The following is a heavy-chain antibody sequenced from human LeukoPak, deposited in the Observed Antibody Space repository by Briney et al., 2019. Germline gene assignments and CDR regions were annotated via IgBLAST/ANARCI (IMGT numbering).Heavy chain of an antibody. CDR3: ATDGWVSYYYDSSGYYSDY. Sequence: GGSLRLSCAASGFTFSNYAMSWLRQAPGKGLEWVSAISGSGESTFYADSVKGRFTISRDNSKNTLYLQMNSLRAEDTAVYYCATDGWVSYYYDSSGYYSDYWGQGTLVTVSS. CDR2: ISGSGEST. D-gene: IGHD3-22*01. V-gene: IGHV3-23*01. CDR1: GFTFSNYA. J-gene: IGHJ4*02.